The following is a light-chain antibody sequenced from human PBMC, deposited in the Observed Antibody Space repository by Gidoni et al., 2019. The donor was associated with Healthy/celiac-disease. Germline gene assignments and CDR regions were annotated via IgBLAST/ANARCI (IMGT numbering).Light chain of an antibody. CDR3: QQYGSSLWT. V-gene: IGKV3-20*01. CDR1: QSVSSSY. J-gene: IGKJ1*01. CDR2: GAS. Sequence: EIVLTQSPGTLSLSPVERATLSCRASQSVSSSYLAWYQQKPGQAPRLLIYGASSRATGIPDRFTGSGSGTDFTLTFSRLEPEAFAVYYCQQYGSSLWTFXHXTKVEIK.